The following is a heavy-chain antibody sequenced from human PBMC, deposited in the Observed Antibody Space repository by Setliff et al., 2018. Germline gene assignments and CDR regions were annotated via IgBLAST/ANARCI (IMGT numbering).Heavy chain of an antibody. CDR1: GYTFNNYG. Sequence: ASVKVSCKASGYTFNNYGVAWVRQAPGQGLDWMGWVTIYNGNTKYAQNLQGRLTLSTDRSTSTVYMELGSLTTDDTAIYYCARVESMVRGKNILRHFDYWGQGTQVTSPQ. D-gene: IGHD3-10*01. J-gene: IGHJ4*02. CDR2: VTIYNGNT. V-gene: IGHV1-18*01. CDR3: ARVESMVRGKNILRHFDY.